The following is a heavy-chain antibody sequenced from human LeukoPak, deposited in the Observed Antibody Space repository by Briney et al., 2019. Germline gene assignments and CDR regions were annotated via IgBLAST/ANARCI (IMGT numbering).Heavy chain of an antibody. CDR3: AKDAPFYSGTSDSYLLS. D-gene: IGHD3-22*01. CDR1: GFTFTTYA. J-gene: IGHJ4*02. V-gene: IGHV3-23*01. CDR2: ISGSGGST. Sequence: GGSLRLSCAASGFTFTTYAMSWVRQAPGRGLEWVSTISGSGGSTYYADYVKGRFTISRDNPKNMVYLQLNSLRAEDTAVYYCAKDAPFYSGTSDSYLLSWGQGILVTVSS.